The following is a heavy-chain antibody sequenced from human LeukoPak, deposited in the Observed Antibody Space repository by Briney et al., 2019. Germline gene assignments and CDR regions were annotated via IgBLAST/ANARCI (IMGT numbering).Heavy chain of an antibody. Sequence: GGSLRLSCAASGFTFSSYWMNWVRQAPGKGLEWVANIKQDGRENYYVDSVKDRFTISRDNAKNSLYLQMNSLRAEDTAVYYCARAWIPDYWGQGTLVTVSS. J-gene: IGHJ4*02. V-gene: IGHV3-7*03. CDR3: ARAWIPDY. CDR1: GFTFSSYW. CDR2: IKQDGREN. D-gene: IGHD5-12*01.